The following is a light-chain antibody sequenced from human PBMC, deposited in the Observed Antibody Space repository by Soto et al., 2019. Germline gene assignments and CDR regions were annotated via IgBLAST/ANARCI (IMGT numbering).Light chain of an antibody. Sequence: DILLTQSPSFLSASVGDRVTITCRASQAIAQGRTSYFAWYQQKPGKAPELLIYDASTLEYGVPSRLSRSASEKEFTLANNRPQTEDFGNYYRQQLATYPRTLGLGTKVEIK. CDR2: DAS. V-gene: IGKV1-9*01. J-gene: IGKJ4*01. CDR1: QAIAQGRTSY. CDR3: QQLATYPRT.